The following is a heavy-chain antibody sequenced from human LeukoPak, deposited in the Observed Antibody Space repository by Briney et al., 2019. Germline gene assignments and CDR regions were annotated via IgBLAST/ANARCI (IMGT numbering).Heavy chain of an antibody. Sequence: GGSLRLSCAASGFTFTNYAMTWVRQAPGKGLEWVSSISASGVMTYYADSVKGRFTVSRDNSKNSLYLQTSSLTAADTAVYYCAKDRSIGTYYTFDHWGQGTLVTVSS. CDR3: AKDRSIGTYYTFDH. V-gene: IGHV3-23*01. J-gene: IGHJ4*02. CDR1: GFTFTNYA. CDR2: ISASGVMT. D-gene: IGHD1-26*01.